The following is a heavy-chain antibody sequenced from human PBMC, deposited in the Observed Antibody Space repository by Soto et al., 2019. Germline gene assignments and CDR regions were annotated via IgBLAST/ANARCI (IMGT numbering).Heavy chain of an antibody. D-gene: IGHD3-22*01. CDR3: AKGIDYYDSRGYRVFDY. V-gene: IGHV3-23*01. Sequence: LRLSCSASGFSVTSYAMSWLRQAPGKGLEWVSVLSGSGIGKEYADSVKGRFTISRDNSRNTLYLQMTGLRVEDTAVYFCAKGIDYYDSRGYRVFDYWGQGTLGAVS. CDR1: GFSVTSYA. J-gene: IGHJ4*02. CDR2: LSGSGIGK.